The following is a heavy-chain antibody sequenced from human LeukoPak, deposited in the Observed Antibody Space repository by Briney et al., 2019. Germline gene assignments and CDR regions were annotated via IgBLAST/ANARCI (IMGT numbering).Heavy chain of an antibody. CDR2: IYPGDSDT. V-gene: IGHV5-51*01. CDR3: ARQKFGIAAHPIDY. Sequence: GETLKISCKGSGYRFTSYWIGWVRQMPGKGLEWMGIIYPGDSDTRYSPSFQGQVSISADKSISTAYLQWSSLKASDTAMYYCARQKFGIAAHPIDYWGQGTLVTVSS. J-gene: IGHJ4*02. CDR1: GYRFTSYW. D-gene: IGHD6-6*01.